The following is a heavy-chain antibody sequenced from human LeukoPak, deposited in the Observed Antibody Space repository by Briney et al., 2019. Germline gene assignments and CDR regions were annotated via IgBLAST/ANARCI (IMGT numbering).Heavy chain of an antibody. CDR2: VSTDGSTT. CDR1: DFTFTNYW. D-gene: IGHD1-14*01. J-gene: IGHJ4*02. Sequence: GGSLRLSCAASDFTFTNYWMHWVPQAPGKGLEWVSRVSTDGSTTSYADSVKGRFTISRDNAKNTVSLQMNGLRAEDSAVYFCVRAQNGNHGLFDYWSQGTLVTVSS. V-gene: IGHV3-74*01. CDR3: VRAQNGNHGLFDY.